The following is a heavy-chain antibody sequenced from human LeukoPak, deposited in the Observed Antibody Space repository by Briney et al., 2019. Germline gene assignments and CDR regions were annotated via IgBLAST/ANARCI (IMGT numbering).Heavy chain of an antibody. D-gene: IGHD2-2*01. CDR1: GFTFSSYG. V-gene: IGHV3-21*01. J-gene: IGHJ4*02. CDR2: ISSSSSYI. CDR3: ARDPVGYCSSTSCPAATVFDY. Sequence: KPGGSLRLSCAASGFTFSSYGMNCVRQAPGKGLEWVSSISSSSSYIYYADSVKGRFTISRDNAKNSLYLQMNSLRAEDTAVYYCARDPVGYCSSTSCPAATVFDYWGQGTLVTVSS.